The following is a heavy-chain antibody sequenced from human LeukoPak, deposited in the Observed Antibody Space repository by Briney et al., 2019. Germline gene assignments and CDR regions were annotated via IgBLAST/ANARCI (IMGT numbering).Heavy chain of an antibody. Sequence: GGSLRLSCAASGFTFSSYDINWVRHAPGKGREWVSFISSCGSTIYYANSVKGRFTISRDNAKNSLYLKMNSLRVDDTAVYYCARTSSGYSYAYRDYYYYMDVWGKGTTVTISS. V-gene: IGHV3-48*03. CDR2: ISSCGSTI. D-gene: IGHD5-18*01. CDR1: GFTFSSYD. CDR3: ARTSSGYSYAYRDYYYYMDV. J-gene: IGHJ6*03.